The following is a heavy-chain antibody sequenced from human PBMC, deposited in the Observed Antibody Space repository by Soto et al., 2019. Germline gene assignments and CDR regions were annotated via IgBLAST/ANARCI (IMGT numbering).Heavy chain of an antibody. V-gene: IGHV3-23*01. CDR1: GFTFSSYA. J-gene: IGHJ3*02. CDR2: ISGSGGST. D-gene: IGHD3-10*01. Sequence: GGSLRLSCAASGFTFSSYAMSWVRQAPGKGLEWVSAISGSGGSTYYADSVKGRFTISIDNSKNTLYLQMNSLRAEDTAVYYCAKLLGITMVRGVISDAFDIWGQGTMVTVSS. CDR3: AKLLGITMVRGVISDAFDI.